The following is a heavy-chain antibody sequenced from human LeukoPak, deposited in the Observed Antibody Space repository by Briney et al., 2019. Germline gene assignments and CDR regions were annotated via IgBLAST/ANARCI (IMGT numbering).Heavy chain of an antibody. V-gene: IGHV3-43*02. CDR1: GXTFDDYG. J-gene: IGHJ4*02. Sequence: PGGSLRLSCAASGXTFDDYGMHWVPQTPGKGLEWVSHISGAGSSTYYADSVKGRFTISRDNSKNSLYLQMNSLRTEDTALYYCAKDIGRYSPYYFDYWGQGTLVTVPS. CDR2: ISGAGSST. CDR3: AKDIGRYSPYYFDY. D-gene: IGHD2-15*01.